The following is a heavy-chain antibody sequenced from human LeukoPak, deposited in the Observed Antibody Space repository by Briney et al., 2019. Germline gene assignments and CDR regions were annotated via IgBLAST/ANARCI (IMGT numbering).Heavy chain of an antibody. J-gene: IGHJ4*02. V-gene: IGHV3-23*01. D-gene: IGHD3-10*01. Sequence: SAISGSGGSTYYADSVKGRFTISRDNSKNTLYLQMNSLRAEDTAVYYCAKDMVRGVTPSDYWGQGTLVTVSS. CDR2: ISGSGGST. CDR3: AKDMVRGVTPSDY.